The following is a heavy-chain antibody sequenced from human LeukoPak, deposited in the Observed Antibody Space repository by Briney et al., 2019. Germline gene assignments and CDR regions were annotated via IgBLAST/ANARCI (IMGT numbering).Heavy chain of an antibody. V-gene: IGHV3-30*02. J-gene: IGHJ4*02. D-gene: IGHD1-26*01. CDR2: VRYDGTTK. CDR3: AKDNALYREPLDY. Sequence: GGSLRLSCAASGFTFSSNGMHWVRQAPGKGLEWVAFVRYDGTTKYYVDSVKGRFTISRENSKNTLYLQMNSLRAEDTAVYYCAKDNALYREPLDYWGQGALVTVSS. CDR1: GFTFSSNG.